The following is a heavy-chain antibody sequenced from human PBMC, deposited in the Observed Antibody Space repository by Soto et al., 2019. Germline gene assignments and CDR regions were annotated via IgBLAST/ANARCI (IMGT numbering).Heavy chain of an antibody. CDR3: ATDLSVSGWFDGGY. CDR1: GYSLTELF. J-gene: IGHJ4*02. D-gene: IGHD6-19*01. Sequence: QVPLVQSGAEVKKPGAALKVSCKVSGYSLTELFIYWVRQAPGKGLEWMGGFDPEDGKRLYAQKFQGRVTMTDDTSTATAYMELSSLKSEDTAVYYCATDLSVSGWFDGGYWGQGTLVTVSS. CDR2: FDPEDGKR. V-gene: IGHV1-24*01.